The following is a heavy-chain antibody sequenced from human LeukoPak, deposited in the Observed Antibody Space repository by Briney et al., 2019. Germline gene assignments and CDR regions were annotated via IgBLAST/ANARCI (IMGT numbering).Heavy chain of an antibody. CDR2: ISAYNGNT. D-gene: IGHD3-22*01. CDR3: ARTPGYSSGYTHFY. CDR1: GYTFTSYD. V-gene: IGHV1-18*01. Sequence: AASVKVSCKASGYTFTSYDINWVRQATGQGLEWMGWISAYNGNTNFAQKLQGRVTMTTDTSTSTAYMELRSLRSDDTAVYYCARTPGYSSGYTHFYWGQGTLVTVSS. J-gene: IGHJ4*02.